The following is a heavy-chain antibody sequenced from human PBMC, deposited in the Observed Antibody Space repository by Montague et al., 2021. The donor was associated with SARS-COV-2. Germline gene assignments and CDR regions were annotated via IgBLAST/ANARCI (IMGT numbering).Heavy chain of an antibody. Sequence: SETLSLTCTVTGGPISSSSDYWGWIRQSPGKGLEWIASVDYSGNTXYSPSLKSRLTISVDTSKNQFSLKLNSVTAADTALYYCARREYSYGWGDWGQGTLVTVSS. V-gene: IGHV4-39*01. CDR1: GGPISSSSDY. D-gene: IGHD5-18*01. CDR2: VDYSGNT. J-gene: IGHJ4*02. CDR3: ARREYSYGWGD.